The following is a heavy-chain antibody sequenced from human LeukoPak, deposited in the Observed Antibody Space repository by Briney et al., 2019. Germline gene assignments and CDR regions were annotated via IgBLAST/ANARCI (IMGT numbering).Heavy chain of an antibody. CDR1: GYTLTELS. CDR3: ARALFPYYYDSSGDGPFFDY. Sequence: GASVKVSCKVSGYTLTELSMHWVRQAPGKGLEWMGGFDPGDGETIYAQKFQGRVTMTEDTSTDTAYMELSSLRSEDTAVYYCARALFPYYYDSSGDGPFFDYWGQGTLVTVSS. J-gene: IGHJ4*02. D-gene: IGHD3-22*01. V-gene: IGHV1-24*01. CDR2: FDPGDGET.